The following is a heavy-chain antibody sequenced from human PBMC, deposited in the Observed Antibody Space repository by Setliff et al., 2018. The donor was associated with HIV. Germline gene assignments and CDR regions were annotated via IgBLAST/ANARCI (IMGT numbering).Heavy chain of an antibody. CDR2: IYYSGTT. J-gene: IGHJ5*02. V-gene: IGHV4-39*07. Sequence: SETLSLTCNVSGFSFRNSFYNWGWIRQPPGKGLEWIGTIYYSGTTYYNPSLKSRVTISLDTSKNQFSLKLTSVTAADTAVYYCARGGTSSNWFGPWGQGTLVTVSS. CDR3: ARGGTSSNWFGP. CDR1: GFSFRNSFYN. D-gene: IGHD2-2*01.